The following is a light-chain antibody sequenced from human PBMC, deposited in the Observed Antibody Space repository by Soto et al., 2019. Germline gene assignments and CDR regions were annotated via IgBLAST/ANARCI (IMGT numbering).Light chain of an antibody. CDR2: DAS. CDR3: QQSYSAPCT. V-gene: IGKV1-39*01. J-gene: IGKJ1*01. CDR1: QSISTY. Sequence: DIQMTQSPSSLAASVGARVTITCRASQSISTYLNWYQQKPGKAPKVLIFDASRLQSGVASRFSGSGSGTDFTLTISSLQPEDSGTYYCQQSYSAPCTFGQGTKVQVK.